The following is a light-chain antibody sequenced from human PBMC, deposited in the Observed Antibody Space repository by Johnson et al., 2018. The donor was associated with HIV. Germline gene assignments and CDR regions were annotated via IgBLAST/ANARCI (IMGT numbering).Light chain of an antibody. J-gene: IGLJ1*01. CDR2: DNK. CDR3: GTWDSRLSAGHV. Sequence: QSVLTQPPSVSAAPGQKVSISCSGNSCDIGNNYVSSHQQLPGTAPKLLIYDNKKRPSGIPDRISGSKSGTSATLGITGLQTGDEADYYCGTWDSRLSAGHVIGTGNKVTVL. V-gene: IGLV1-51*01. CDR1: SCDIGNNY.